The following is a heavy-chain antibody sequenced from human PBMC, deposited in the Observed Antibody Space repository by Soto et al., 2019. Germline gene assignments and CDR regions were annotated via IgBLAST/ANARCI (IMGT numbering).Heavy chain of an antibody. CDR3: ARHAGKFRFGYKDAFDI. Sequence: LGESLKISCKGSGYSFTSYWIGWVRQMPGKGLEWMGIIYPGDSDTRYSPSFQGQVTISADKSISTAYLQWSSLKASDTAMYYCARHAGKFRFGYKDAFDIWGQGTMVTVSS. D-gene: IGHD3-10*01. CDR2: IYPGDSDT. J-gene: IGHJ3*02. CDR1: GYSFTSYW. V-gene: IGHV5-51*01.